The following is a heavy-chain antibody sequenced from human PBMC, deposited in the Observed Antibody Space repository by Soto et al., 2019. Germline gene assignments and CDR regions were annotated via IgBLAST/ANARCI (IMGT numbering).Heavy chain of an antibody. Sequence: GESLKISCAASGFTFSSYAMSWVRQAPGKGLEWVSAISGSGGSTYYADSVKGRFTISRDNSKNTLYLQMNSLRAEDTAVYYCAKDSAWQWLAYYFDYWGQGTLVTVSS. CDR1: GFTFSSYA. D-gene: IGHD6-19*01. J-gene: IGHJ4*02. CDR3: AKDSAWQWLAYYFDY. V-gene: IGHV3-23*01. CDR2: ISGSGGST.